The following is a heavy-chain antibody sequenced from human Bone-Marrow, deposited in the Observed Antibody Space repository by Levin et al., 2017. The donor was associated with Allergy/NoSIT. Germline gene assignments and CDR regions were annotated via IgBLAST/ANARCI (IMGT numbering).Heavy chain of an antibody. CDR3: ARDLQWVAVAGREPNSYWYFDL. CDR1: GFTFSDYY. Sequence: GESLKISCAASGFTFSDYYMAWIRQAPGEGLEWVSYISSSGSTIYYADSVKGRFTITRDNAKNSLYLRMNSLRAEDTAVYYCARDLQWVAVAGREPNSYWYFDLWGRGTRVTVSS. V-gene: IGHV3-11*01. CDR2: ISSSGSTI. J-gene: IGHJ2*01. D-gene: IGHD6-19*01.